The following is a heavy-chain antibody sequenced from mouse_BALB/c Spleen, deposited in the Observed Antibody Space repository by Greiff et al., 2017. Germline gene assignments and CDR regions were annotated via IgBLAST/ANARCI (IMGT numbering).Heavy chain of an antibody. J-gene: IGHJ3*01. CDR3: ARSVYYGYVGFAY. Sequence: EVMLVESGGGLVQPGGSRKLSCAASGFTFSSFGMHWVRQAPEKGLEWVAYISSGSSTIYYADTVKGRFTISRDNPKNTLFLQMTSLRSEDTAMYYCARSVYYGYVGFAYWGQGTLVTVSA. D-gene: IGHD1-2*01. CDR2: ISSGSSTI. CDR1: GFTFSSFG. V-gene: IGHV5-17*02.